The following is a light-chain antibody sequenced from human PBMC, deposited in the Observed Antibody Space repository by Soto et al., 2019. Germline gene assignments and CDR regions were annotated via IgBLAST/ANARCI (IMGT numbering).Light chain of an antibody. CDR1: SSNIGSNS. V-gene: IGLV1-51*01. CDR3: ATWDTGLTAGV. J-gene: IGLJ2*01. CDR2: DTA. Sequence: QSVLTQPPSVSAAPGEKVTISCSGTSSNIGSNSVSWYQQLPGMPPKLLIYDTAKRPSGIPDRFSGSKSGTSATLAISGLQTGDEADYYCATWDTGLTAGVFGGGTKVTVL.